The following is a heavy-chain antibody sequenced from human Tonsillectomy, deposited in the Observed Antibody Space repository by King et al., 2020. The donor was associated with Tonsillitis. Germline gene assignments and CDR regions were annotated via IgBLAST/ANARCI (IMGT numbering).Heavy chain of an antibody. CDR1: GGSIGGGGFS. Sequence: VQLQESGPGLVKPSQTLSLTCAVSGGSIGGGGFSWSWIRQPPGKGLEWIGFIYYSGSTQYNPSLKSRVTISVDTSKKQFSLKLSSVTAADTAVYYCDRVGDVSLWYGAFDFWGQGTMVTVSS. CDR3: DRVGDVSLWYGAFDF. D-gene: IGHD3-10*01. J-gene: IGHJ3*01. V-gene: IGHV4-30-4*07. CDR2: IYYSGST.